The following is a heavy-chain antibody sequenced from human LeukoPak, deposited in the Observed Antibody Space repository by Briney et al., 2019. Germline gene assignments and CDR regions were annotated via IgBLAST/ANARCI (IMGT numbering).Heavy chain of an antibody. V-gene: IGHV1-69*04. J-gene: IGHJ5*01. D-gene: IGHD3-3*01. CDR2: FIPFLNAP. CDR3: ARSYDVEWLDS. CDR1: GGTFSNFA. Sequence: SVKVSCKAPGGTFSNFAISWVRQAPGQGLEWMGRFIPFLNAPHYAQNFRGRVTITADKSTSTAYMEVSSLRSEDSDLYYCARSYDVEWLDSWGQGTLLTVS.